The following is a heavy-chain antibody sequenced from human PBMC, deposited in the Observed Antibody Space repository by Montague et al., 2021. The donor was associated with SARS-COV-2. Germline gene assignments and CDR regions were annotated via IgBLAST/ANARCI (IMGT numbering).Heavy chain of an antibody. CDR3: ARHASYDYSKDLYYYYYYGMDV. D-gene: IGHD4-11*01. J-gene: IGHJ6*02. V-gene: IGHV4-39*01. CDR1: GGSISSSSYY. CDR2: IYYSGST. Sequence: SETLSLTCTVSGGSISSSSYYWGWIRQPPGKGLEWIGSIYYSGSTYYNPSLKSRVTISVDTSKNQLSLKLGSVTAADTAVYYCARHASYDYSKDLYYYYYYGMDVWGQGTTVTVSS.